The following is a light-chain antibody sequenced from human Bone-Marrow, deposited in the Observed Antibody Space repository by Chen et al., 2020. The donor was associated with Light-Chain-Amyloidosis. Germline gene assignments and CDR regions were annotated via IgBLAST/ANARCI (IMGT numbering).Light chain of an antibody. Sequence: SYVLTQPSSVSVAPGQTATIACGGNNIGSTSVHWYQQTPGQAPLLVVYDDSDRPSGIPERLSGSNSGTTATLTISRVEAGDEADYDCQVWDRSSDRPVCGGGTKLTVL. CDR1: NIGSTS. CDR2: DDS. CDR3: QVWDRSSDRPV. V-gene: IGLV3-21*02. J-gene: IGLJ3*02.